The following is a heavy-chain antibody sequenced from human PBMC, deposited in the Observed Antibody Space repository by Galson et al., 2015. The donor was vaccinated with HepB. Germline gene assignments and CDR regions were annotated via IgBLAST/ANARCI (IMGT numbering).Heavy chain of an antibody. D-gene: IGHD1-20*01. V-gene: IGHV3-48*03. Sequence: SLRLSCAASGFTFSSYDMNWVRQAPGKGLQWISYISSSGNTKHYADSVKGRFTISRDNARNSLYLQVNSLRVEDTAVYYCARFGYNWNPFDYWGQGTLVSVSS. J-gene: IGHJ4*02. CDR1: GFTFSSYD. CDR2: ISSSGNTK. CDR3: ARFGYNWNPFDY.